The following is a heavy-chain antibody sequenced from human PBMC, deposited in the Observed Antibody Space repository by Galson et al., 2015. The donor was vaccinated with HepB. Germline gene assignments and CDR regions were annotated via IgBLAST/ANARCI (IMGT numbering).Heavy chain of an antibody. V-gene: IGHV3-11*06. CDR3: ARDGDYLSHHTHRFDP. D-gene: IGHD4-17*01. CDR1: GFRFSDYY. J-gene: IGHJ5*02. CDR2: ISSSTTYI. Sequence: SLRLSCAASGFRFSDYYMSWIRQAPGKGLEWIAYISSSTTYITYADSVKGRFTISRDNAENSLYLQMNSLRAEDTAVYYCARDGDYLSHHTHRFDPWGQGTLVTVSS.